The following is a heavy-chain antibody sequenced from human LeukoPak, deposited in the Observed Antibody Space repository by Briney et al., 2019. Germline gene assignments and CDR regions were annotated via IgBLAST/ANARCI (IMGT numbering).Heavy chain of an antibody. Sequence: GGCLRLSCAASGLTFSFYWSKSVRQARGKGLERVDNIKQDGSEKYYDDSGKGRFTIFRDNPKNSVYLQMDSLRAEDTAVYYCARGRGSGWGQETMVTVSS. D-gene: IGHD6-25*01. CDR1: GLTFSFYW. CDR3: ARGRGSG. V-gene: IGHV3-7*01. CDR2: IKQDGSEK. J-gene: IGHJ3*01.